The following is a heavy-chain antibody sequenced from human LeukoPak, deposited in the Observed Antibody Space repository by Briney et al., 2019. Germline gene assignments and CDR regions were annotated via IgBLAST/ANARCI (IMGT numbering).Heavy chain of an antibody. CDR3: ARHLSLVGDYYYYGMDV. Sequence: RSSETLSLTCLVSGGSISGSHWSWIRQPPGKGLEWIGYIYYSGSTSYHPSLKSRVTISVDTSKNQFSLKLSSVTAADTAVYYCARHLSLVGDYYYYGMDVWGQGTTVTVSS. J-gene: IGHJ6*02. CDR1: GGSISGSH. CDR2: IYYSGST. D-gene: IGHD2-15*01. V-gene: IGHV4-59*08.